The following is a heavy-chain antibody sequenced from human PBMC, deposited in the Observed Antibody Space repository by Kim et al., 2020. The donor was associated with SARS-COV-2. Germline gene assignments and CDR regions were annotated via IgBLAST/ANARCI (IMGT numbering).Heavy chain of an antibody. V-gene: IGHV4-59*09. CDR3: ARGGGLLWFGEQGL. J-gene: IGHJ4*02. Sequence: NPSLKRRVTISVDTSKNQFSLKLSSVTAADTAVYYCARGGGLLWFGEQGLWGQGTLVTVSS. D-gene: IGHD3-10*01.